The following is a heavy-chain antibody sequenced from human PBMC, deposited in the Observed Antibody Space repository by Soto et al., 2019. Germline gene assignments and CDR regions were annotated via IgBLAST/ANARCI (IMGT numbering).Heavy chain of an antibody. CDR2: MNPNSGNT. CDR3: ARAYFERGSGWYPSYYYGMDV. CDR1: GYTFTSYD. J-gene: IGHJ6*02. Sequence: ASVKVSCKASGYTFTSYDINWVRQATGQGLEWMGWMNPNSGNTGYAQKFQGRVTMTRNTSISTAYMELSSLRSEDTAVYYCARAYFERGSGWYPSYYYGMDVWGQGTTVTVSS. V-gene: IGHV1-8*01. D-gene: IGHD6-19*01.